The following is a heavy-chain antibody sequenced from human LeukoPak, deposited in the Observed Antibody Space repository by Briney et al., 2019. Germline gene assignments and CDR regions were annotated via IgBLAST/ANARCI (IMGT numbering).Heavy chain of an antibody. V-gene: IGHV4-61*02. D-gene: IGHD3-3*01. CDR1: GGSISSGSYY. J-gene: IGHJ3*02. CDR2: IYDSGST. Sequence: SQTLSLTCTVSGGSISSGSYYWSWIRQPAGKGLEWIGRIYDSGSTNYNPSLKSRVTISVDTSKNQFSLRLSSVTAADTAVYYCARSFYDFRSGYYKDVFDIWGQGTMVTVSS. CDR3: ARSFYDFRSGYYKDVFDI.